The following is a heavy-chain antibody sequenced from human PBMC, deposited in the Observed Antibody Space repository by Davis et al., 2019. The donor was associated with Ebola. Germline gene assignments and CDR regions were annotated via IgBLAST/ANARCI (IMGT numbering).Heavy chain of an antibody. J-gene: IGHJ4*02. CDR2: VSGSGGST. V-gene: IGHV3-23*01. D-gene: IGHD3-10*01. CDR3: AKGFVRGTIDY. Sequence: PGGSLRLSCAASGFTFSSYDMNWVRQAPGKGLEWVSTVSGSGGSTYYGDSVKGRFTFSRDNSKNTLYLQMNSLRAEDTAVYYCAKGFVRGTIDYWGQGTLVTVSS. CDR1: GFTFSSYD.